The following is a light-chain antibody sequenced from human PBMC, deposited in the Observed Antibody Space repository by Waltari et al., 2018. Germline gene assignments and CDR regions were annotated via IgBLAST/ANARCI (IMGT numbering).Light chain of an antibody. V-gene: IGLV6-57*01. CDR1: SGSIASNY. J-gene: IGLJ3*02. CDR3: TSYDSPNHWV. CDR2: EDD. Sequence: NLMLTQPHSVSESPGNTVTISCTRSSGSIASNYVQWYQQRPGSSPTILIYEDDQRPSGVPVRFSGSIDASSNSASLTISGLKAEDEADYYWTSYDSPNHWVFGGGTKLTVL.